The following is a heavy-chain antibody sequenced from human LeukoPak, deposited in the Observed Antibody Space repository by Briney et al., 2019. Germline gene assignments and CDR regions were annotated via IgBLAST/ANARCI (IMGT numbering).Heavy chain of an antibody. CDR3: AKDLTMIVVVINGY. Sequence: GSLRLSCAASGFTFSSYAMSWVRQAPGKGLEWVSAISGSGGSTYYADSVKGRFTISRDNSKNTLYLQMNSLRAEDTAVYYCAKDLTMIVVVINGYWGQGTLVTVSS. CDR1: GFTFSSYA. D-gene: IGHD3-22*01. CDR2: ISGSGGST. V-gene: IGHV3-23*01. J-gene: IGHJ4*02.